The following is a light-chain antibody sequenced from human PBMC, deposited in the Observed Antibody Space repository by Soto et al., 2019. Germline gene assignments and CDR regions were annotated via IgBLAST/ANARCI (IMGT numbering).Light chain of an antibody. J-gene: IGKJ4*01. CDR1: QSLDNY. V-gene: IGKV3-11*01. CDR3: QQHGRWPS. CDR2: DAS. Sequence: EIVLTQSPATLSLSPGERATLSCRASQSLDNYLAWYQHKPGQPPRLLIYDASTRATDIPARFSGSGSGTDFTLTISGLEPEDFAVYYCQQHGRWPSFGGGTKVEIK.